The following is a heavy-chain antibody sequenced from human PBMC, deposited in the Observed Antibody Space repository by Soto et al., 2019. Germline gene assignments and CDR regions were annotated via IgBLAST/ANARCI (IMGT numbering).Heavy chain of an antibody. CDR1: GFTFSSYA. Sequence: GGSLRLSCAASGFTFSSYAMSWVXQAPGKGLEWVSGISGSGDSTDYADSVKGRFTISRDNSKNTLYLQMNSLRAEDTSVYYCARGGTHYFDYWGQGTLVTISS. V-gene: IGHV3-23*01. J-gene: IGHJ4*02. D-gene: IGHD6-25*01. CDR3: ARGGTHYFDY. CDR2: ISGSGDST.